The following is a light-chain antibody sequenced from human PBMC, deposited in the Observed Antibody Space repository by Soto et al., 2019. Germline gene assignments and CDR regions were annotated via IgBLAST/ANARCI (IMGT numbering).Light chain of an antibody. CDR2: DAS. Sequence: DIQMTQSPSSLSASVGDRVTITCQASQDINKNLIWYQQKPGKAPKLLIYDASDLETGVPSRFSGSGSGTGFTFTISSLQPEDFATYYCQQYESIPLTLGQGTRLEIK. V-gene: IGKV1-33*01. CDR3: QQYESIPLT. CDR1: QDINKN. J-gene: IGKJ5*01.